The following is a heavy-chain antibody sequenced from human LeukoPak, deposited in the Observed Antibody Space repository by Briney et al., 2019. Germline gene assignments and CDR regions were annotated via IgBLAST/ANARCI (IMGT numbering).Heavy chain of an antibody. J-gene: IGHJ4*02. CDR3: ARGPDYGFDY. CDR1: GFTFSSYA. CDR2: ISYDGSNK. D-gene: IGHD4-17*01. V-gene: IGHV3-30*04. Sequence: GGSLRLSCAASGFTFSSYAMSWVRQAPGKGLEWVAVISYDGSNKYYADSVKGRFTISRDNSKNTLYLQMNSLRAEDTAVYYCARGPDYGFDYWGQGTLVTVSS.